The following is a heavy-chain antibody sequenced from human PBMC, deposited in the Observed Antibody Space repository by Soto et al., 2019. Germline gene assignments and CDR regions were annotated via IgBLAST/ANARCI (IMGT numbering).Heavy chain of an antibody. V-gene: IGHV1-18*01. J-gene: IGHJ4*02. CDR2: ISPHNFNT. CDR3: ARDEGGYDILTGYYKAHHFDY. Sequence: VASVKVSCKASGYTFTHFYITWVRQAPGQGLEWMGAISPHNFNTNYAQKFRGRVTLTTEKSTNTAYMDLRSLTPDDTAVYYCARDEGGYDILTGYYKAHHFDYWGQGVPVTVSS. D-gene: IGHD3-9*01. CDR1: GYTFTHFY.